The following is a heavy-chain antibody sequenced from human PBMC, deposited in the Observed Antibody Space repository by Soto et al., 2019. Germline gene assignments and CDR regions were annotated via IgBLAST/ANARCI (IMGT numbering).Heavy chain of an antibody. CDR3: AKGSIEYSASVDL. CDR2: ISASGGGS. Sequence: EVQLLESGGGLVQPGGSLRLACAASGFSFSSYAMVWVRQAPGKGLEWVSVISASGGGSYFADSVKGRFTISRDNSKNVLTPEMNSLRAEDTATDFCAKGSIEYSASVDLWGQGTLVLVSS. V-gene: IGHV3-23*01. D-gene: IGHD5-12*01. J-gene: IGHJ5*02. CDR1: GFSFSSYA.